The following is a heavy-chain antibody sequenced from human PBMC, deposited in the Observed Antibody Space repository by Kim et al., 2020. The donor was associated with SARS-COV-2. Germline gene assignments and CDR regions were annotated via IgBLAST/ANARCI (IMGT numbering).Heavy chain of an antibody. V-gene: IGHV6-1*01. J-gene: IGHJ4*02. D-gene: IGHD6-19*01. CDR3: ARCRQQWLVLHYYFDY. Sequence: SVKSRITINPDTSKNQFSLQLNSVTPEDTAVYYCARCRQQWLVLHYYFDYWGQGTLVTVSS.